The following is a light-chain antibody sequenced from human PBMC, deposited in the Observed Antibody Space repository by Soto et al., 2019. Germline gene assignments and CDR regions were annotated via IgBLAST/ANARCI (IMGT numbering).Light chain of an antibody. CDR2: GAS. J-gene: IGKJ3*01. CDR3: QLYGSSPLFT. V-gene: IGKV3-20*01. Sequence: EIVLTQSPDTLSLSPGERAILSCRASQSVSSTYLAWFQQKPGQTPRLLISGASSRATGIPERFSGSGSGTDFTLTISRLEPEDFAVYWCQLYGSSPLFTFGPGTKVDIK. CDR1: QSVSSTY.